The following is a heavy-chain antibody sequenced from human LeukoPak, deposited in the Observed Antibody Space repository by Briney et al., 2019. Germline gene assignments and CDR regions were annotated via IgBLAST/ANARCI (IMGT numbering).Heavy chain of an antibody. CDR3: ARLVSSSWYSDYFDY. Sequence: SETLSLTCTASGGSISSYYWSWIRQPPGKGLEWIGYIYYSGSTNYNPSLKSRVTISVDTSKNQFSLKLSSVTAADTAVYYCARLVSSSWYSDYFDYWGQGTLVTVSS. V-gene: IGHV4-59*08. J-gene: IGHJ4*02. CDR2: IYYSGST. D-gene: IGHD6-13*01. CDR1: GGSISSYY.